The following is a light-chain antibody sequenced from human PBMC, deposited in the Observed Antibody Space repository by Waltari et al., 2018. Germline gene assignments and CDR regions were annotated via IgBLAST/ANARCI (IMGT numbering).Light chain of an antibody. CDR2: DAS. CDR1: QDISNY. V-gene: IGKV1-33*01. J-gene: IGKJ3*01. CDR3: QQYGNNPPCT. Sequence: DIQMTQSPSSLSASVGDRVTIPCQASQDISNYLYWYQQKPGKAPKLLIYDASNFETGVTPRSSGSRSGTDFTFPTSSLQAEDIATYYCQQYGNNPPCTFGPGTKVDIK.